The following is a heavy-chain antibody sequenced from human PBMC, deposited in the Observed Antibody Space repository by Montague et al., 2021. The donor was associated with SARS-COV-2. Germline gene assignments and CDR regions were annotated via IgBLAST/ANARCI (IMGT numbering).Heavy chain of an antibody. CDR3: AKDRVVPPDRNLDY. CDR1: GFTFSNYA. V-gene: IGHV3-23*01. D-gene: IGHD2-2*01. Sequence: SLRLSCAASGFTFSNYAMRWVRQAPGKGLEWASAISNSGSKQRYTDSAKGRFTISRDNSKNTLYLQMDSLRAEDTAVYYCAKDRVVPPDRNLDYWGQGTLVSVSS. CDR2: ISNSGSKQ. J-gene: IGHJ4*02.